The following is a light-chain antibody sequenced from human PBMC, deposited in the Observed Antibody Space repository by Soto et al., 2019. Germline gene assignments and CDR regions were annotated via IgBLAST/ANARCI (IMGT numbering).Light chain of an antibody. Sequence: EIVMTHSPATLSVSPGERAALSWSAGQSVRSNLAWYQQKPGQAPRLLIYGASTRATGIPARFSGSGSGTEFTLTISSLQSEDFATYYCQQYNSYSWTFGQGSKVDIK. J-gene: IGKJ1*01. V-gene: IGKV3-15*01. CDR3: QQYNSYSWT. CDR2: GAS. CDR1: QSVRSN.